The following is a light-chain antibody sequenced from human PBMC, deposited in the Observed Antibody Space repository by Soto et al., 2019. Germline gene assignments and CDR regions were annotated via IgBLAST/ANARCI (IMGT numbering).Light chain of an antibody. CDR1: SSDVGGYNY. V-gene: IGLV2-11*01. CDR2: DVS. Sequence: QSALTQPRSVSGSPGQSVTISCTGTSSDVGGYNYVSWYQQHPGKAPKVMIYDVSKRPSGVPDRFSASKSGNTASLTISGLQAEDEADYYCCPHAGSYTYVFGTGTKLTVL. J-gene: IGLJ1*01. CDR3: CPHAGSYTYV.